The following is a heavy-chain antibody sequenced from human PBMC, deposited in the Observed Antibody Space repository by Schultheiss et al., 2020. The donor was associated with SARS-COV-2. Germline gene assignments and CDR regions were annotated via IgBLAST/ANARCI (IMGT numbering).Heavy chain of an antibody. J-gene: IGHJ4*02. CDR2: INPNSGGT. CDR3: ARRGVATISPGFDY. V-gene: IGHV1-2*02. D-gene: IGHD5-12*01. Sequence: ASVKVSCKASGYTFTGYYMHWVRQAPGQGLEWMGWINPNSGGTNYAQKFQGRVTMTRDTSISTAYMELSRLRSDDTAVYYCARRGVATISPGFDYWGQGTLVTVSS. CDR1: GYTFTGYY.